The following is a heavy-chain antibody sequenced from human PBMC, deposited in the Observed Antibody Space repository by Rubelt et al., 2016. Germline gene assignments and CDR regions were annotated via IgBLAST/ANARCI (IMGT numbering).Heavy chain of an antibody. CDR2: INHSGST. J-gene: IGHJ4*02. V-gene: IGHV4-34*01. D-gene: IGHD3-10*01. Sequence: QVQLQQWGAGLLKPSETLSLTCAVYGGSFSGYYWSWIRQPPGKGLEWIGEINHSGSTNYNPSLKSRVTISVDTSKSQCSLKLSSVTAAVSAVYHGAIRGRYYGSGSYPPRTGIVDYWGQGTLVTVSS. CDR1: GGSFSGYY. CDR3: AIRGRYYGSGSYPPRTGIVDY.